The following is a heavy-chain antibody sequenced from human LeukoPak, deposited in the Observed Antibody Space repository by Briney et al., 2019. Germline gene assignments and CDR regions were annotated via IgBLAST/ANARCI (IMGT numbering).Heavy chain of an antibody. Sequence: SETPSLTCAVYGGSFSGYYWSWIRQPPGKGLEWIGEINHSGSTNYNPSLKSRVTISVDTSKNQFSLKLSSVTAADTAVYFCARDLNYFDSSGYPLPWGQGTLGTVSS. CDR1: GGSFSGYY. D-gene: IGHD3-22*01. J-gene: IGHJ5*02. CDR2: INHSGST. V-gene: IGHV4-34*01. CDR3: ARDLNYFDSSGYPLP.